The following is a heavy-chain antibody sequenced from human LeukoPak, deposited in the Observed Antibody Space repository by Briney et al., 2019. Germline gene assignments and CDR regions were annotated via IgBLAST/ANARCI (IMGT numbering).Heavy chain of an antibody. CDR1: GCSISSGYY. CDR3: ASAFTKSTVNGGY. Sequence: SETLSLTCAVSGCSISSGYYWGWIRQPPGKGLEWIGSIYHSGSTYYNPSLKSRVTISVDTSKNQFSLKLSSVTAADTAVYYCASAFTKSTVNGGYWGQGTLVTVSS. J-gene: IGHJ4*02. V-gene: IGHV4-38-2*01. D-gene: IGHD4-17*01. CDR2: IYHSGST.